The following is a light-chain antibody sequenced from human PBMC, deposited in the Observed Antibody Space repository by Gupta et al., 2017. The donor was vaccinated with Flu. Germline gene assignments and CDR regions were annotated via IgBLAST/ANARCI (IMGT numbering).Light chain of an antibody. Sequence: SVTISCTGTSSDVGGFNSVSWYQHHPGKAPKLIIYEVTKRPSGVPDRFSGSKSGNTASLNXSXLQAEDXADYYCGSYAGSKLYLFGGGTKVTVL. J-gene: IGLJ3*02. CDR2: EVT. V-gene: IGLV2-8*01. CDR3: GSYAGSKLYL. CDR1: SSDVGGFNS.